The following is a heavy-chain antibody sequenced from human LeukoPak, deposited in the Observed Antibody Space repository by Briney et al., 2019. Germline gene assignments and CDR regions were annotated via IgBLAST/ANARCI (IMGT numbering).Heavy chain of an antibody. D-gene: IGHD3-16*02. CDR1: GGSISSGSYY. Sequence: PSETLSLTCTVSGGSISSGSYYWSWIRQPAGKGLEWIGRIYTSGSTNYNPSLKSRVTISVDTSKNQFSLKLSSVTAADTAVHYCAREGPGNEPYDYVWGSYRRGGPFDYWGQGTLVTVSS. V-gene: IGHV4-61*02. J-gene: IGHJ4*02. CDR2: IYTSGST. CDR3: AREGPGNEPYDYVWGSYRRGGPFDY.